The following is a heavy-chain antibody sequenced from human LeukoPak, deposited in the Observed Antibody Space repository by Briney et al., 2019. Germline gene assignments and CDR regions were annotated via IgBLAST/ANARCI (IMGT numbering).Heavy chain of an antibody. Sequence: SVKVSCKASGGTFSSYAISWVRQAPGQGLEWMGGIIPIFGTANYAQKFQGRVTITADESTSTAYMELSSLRSEDTAVYYCARKATTGPTKAAFDIWGQGTMVTVSS. V-gene: IGHV1-69*01. CDR1: GGTFSSYA. CDR3: ARKATTGPTKAAFDI. J-gene: IGHJ3*02. CDR2: IIPIFGTA. D-gene: IGHD4-17*01.